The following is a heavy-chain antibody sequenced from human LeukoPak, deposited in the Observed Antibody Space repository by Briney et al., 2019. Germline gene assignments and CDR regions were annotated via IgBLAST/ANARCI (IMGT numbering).Heavy chain of an antibody. D-gene: IGHD1-14*01. CDR1: GFTFSSYG. Sequence: QPGGTLRLSCSTSGFTFSSYGRSWVSQAPGMGLEWVSTISNRDDRTYYADSVKGRFTISRDNSKNTLYLQMNSLRAEDTAVYYCAKDKDRVDYFDYWGQGTLVTVSS. CDR2: ISNRDDRT. V-gene: IGHV3-23*01. J-gene: IGHJ4*02. CDR3: AKDKDRVDYFDY.